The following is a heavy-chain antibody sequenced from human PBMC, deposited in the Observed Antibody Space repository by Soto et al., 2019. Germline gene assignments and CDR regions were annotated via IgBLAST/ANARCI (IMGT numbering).Heavy chain of an antibody. D-gene: IGHD5-12*01. CDR3: ASGNCGYICYHDY. Sequence: ASVKVSCKASGYPFTGYYMHWVRQAPGQGLEWMGWINPNSGGTNYAQKFQGWVTITRDTSASTAYMELSSLTSEDTAVYYCASGNCGYICYHDYWGQGTLVTVSS. CDR1: GYPFTGYY. J-gene: IGHJ4*02. CDR2: INPNSGGT. V-gene: IGHV1-2*04.